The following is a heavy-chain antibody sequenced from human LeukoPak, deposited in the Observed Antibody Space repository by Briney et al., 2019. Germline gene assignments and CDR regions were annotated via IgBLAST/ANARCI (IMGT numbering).Heavy chain of an antibody. CDR2: IKQDGSES. CDR3: AKHDDSSGYYRYYLDY. D-gene: IGHD3-22*01. J-gene: IGHJ4*02. Sequence: GGSLRLSCAVSGFSFNNHWMSWVRQAAGKRLEWVANIKQDGSESYYVGSVKGRFTISRDNSKNTLYLQMNSLRAEDTAVYYCAKHDDSSGYYRYYLDYWGQGTLVTVSS. V-gene: IGHV3-7*03. CDR1: GFSFNNHW.